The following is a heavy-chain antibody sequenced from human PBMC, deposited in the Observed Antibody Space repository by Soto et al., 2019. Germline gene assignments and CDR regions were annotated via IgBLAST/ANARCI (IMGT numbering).Heavy chain of an antibody. CDR2: ISTNGGST. CDR3: ARERTYFGDY. J-gene: IGHJ4*02. Sequence: GSLRLSCSASGFTFSSYAMHWVRQAPGKGLEYVSSISTNGGSTHYADSVKGRFTISRDNSKNTQYLQMSSLRSEDTAVYYCARERTYFGDYWGQGTLVTVSS. D-gene: IGHD3-9*01. V-gene: IGHV3-64*04. CDR1: GFTFSSYA.